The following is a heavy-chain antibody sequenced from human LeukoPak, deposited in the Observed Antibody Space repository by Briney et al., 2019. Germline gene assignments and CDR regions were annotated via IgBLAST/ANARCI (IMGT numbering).Heavy chain of an antibody. D-gene: IGHD5-18*01. CDR3: ARRRGGYSYGPRELGY. CDR2: INHSGST. Sequence: SETLSLTCAVYGGSFSGYYWSWIRQPPGKGLEWIGEINHSGSTNYNPSLKSRVTISVDTSKNQFSLKLSSVTAADTAVYYCARRRGGYSYGPRELGYWGQGTLVTVSS. J-gene: IGHJ4*02. V-gene: IGHV4-34*01. CDR1: GGSFSGYY.